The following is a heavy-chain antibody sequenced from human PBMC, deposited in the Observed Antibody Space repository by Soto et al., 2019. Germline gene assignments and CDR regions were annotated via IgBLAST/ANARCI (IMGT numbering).Heavy chain of an antibody. CDR2: ISPLKGNT. CDR1: GYTFTNYV. J-gene: IGHJ4*02. V-gene: IGHV1-18*01. Sequence: ASVKVSCKASGYTFTNYVIHWVRQAPGQGLEWMGWISPLKGNTKYTQKVQGRVSVTTDTSTNTVYMELSGLRYDDTALYYCARSGEHPFDFWGQGTLVTVSS. CDR3: ARSGEHPFDF. D-gene: IGHD6-25*01.